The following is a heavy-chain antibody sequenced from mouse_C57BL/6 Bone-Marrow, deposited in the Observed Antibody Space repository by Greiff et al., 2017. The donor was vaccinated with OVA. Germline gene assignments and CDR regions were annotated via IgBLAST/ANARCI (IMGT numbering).Heavy chain of an antibody. CDR2: IDPSDSYT. CDR3: ARGEYYFDY. Sequence: QVQLQQPGAELVRPGTSVKLSCKASGYTFTSYWMHWVKQRPGQGLEWIGVIDPSDSYTNYNQKFKGKATLTVDTSSSTAYMQLSSLTSEDSAVYYCARGEYYFDYWGQGTTLTVSS. V-gene: IGHV1-59*01. CDR1: GYTFTSYW. J-gene: IGHJ2*01.